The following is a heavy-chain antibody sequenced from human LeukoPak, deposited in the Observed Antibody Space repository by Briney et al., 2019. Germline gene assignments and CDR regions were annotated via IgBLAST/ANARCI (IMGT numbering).Heavy chain of an antibody. CDR3: ARDLHPLTTVTSHY. CDR1: GGSLSSSNW. D-gene: IGHD4-17*01. Sequence: PSGTLSLTCAVSGGSLSSSNWWSWVRQPPVKGLEWIGAIYHSGSTNYNPSLKSRVTISVDKSKNQFSLKLSSVTAADTAVYYCARDLHPLTTVTSHYWGQGTLVTVSS. CDR2: IYHSGST. J-gene: IGHJ4*02. V-gene: IGHV4-4*02.